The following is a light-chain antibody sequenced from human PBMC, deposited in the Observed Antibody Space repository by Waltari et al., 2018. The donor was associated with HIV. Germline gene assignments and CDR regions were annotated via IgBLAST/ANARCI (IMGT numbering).Light chain of an antibody. V-gene: IGKV3-20*01. J-gene: IGKJ2*01. CDR3: QLYEASPPMYT. CDR1: QTINSNY. CDR2: DSS. Sequence: EPVLTQSPGTLSLSSGARATLSCRASQTINSNYLAWYQPKPGLPPRLLIYDSSTRAAGIPDRFSGGGSGTDFTLTISRLEPEDFAMYFCQLYEASPPMYTFGQGTRLEV.